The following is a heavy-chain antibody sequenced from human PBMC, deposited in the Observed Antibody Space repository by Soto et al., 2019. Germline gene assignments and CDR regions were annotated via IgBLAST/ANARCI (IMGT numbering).Heavy chain of an antibody. CDR2: ISGSGGST. J-gene: IGHJ4*02. V-gene: IGHV3-23*01. D-gene: IGHD3-10*01. Sequence: PGESLKISCAASGFTFSSYVMTWVRQAPGTGLEWVSAISGSGGSTYYADSVKGRFTISRDNSKNTLYLQMNSLRAEDTAVYFCAKLLGSGIYFPHGYWGQGTLVTVS. CDR3: AKLLGSGIYFPHGY. CDR1: GFTFSSYV.